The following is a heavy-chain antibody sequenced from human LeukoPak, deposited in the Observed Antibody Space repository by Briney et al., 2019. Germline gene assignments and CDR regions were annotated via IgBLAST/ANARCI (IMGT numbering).Heavy chain of an antibody. Sequence: GGSLRLSCAASGFTFNIFGMHWVRQVPGNGLEWVAVLWADGNAAHYADSVKGRFTIPRDSSENTLYLQMNSLRSEDTAVYYCVKESAADATFHFDYWGQGTLVTVSS. CDR3: VKESAADATFHFDY. CDR2: LWADGNAA. CDR1: GFTFNIFG. V-gene: IGHV3-33*06. J-gene: IGHJ4*02. D-gene: IGHD6-13*01.